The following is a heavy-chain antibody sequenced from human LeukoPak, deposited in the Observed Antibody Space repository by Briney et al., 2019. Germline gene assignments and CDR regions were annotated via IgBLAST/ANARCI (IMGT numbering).Heavy chain of an antibody. V-gene: IGHV4-39*01. J-gene: IGHJ6*04. CDR2: IYYSGST. Sequence: SETLSLTCTVSGGSISSSSYYWGWIRQPPGKGLEWIGSIYYSGSTYYNPSLKSRVTISVDTSKNQFSLKLSSVTAADTAVYYCVRQRRLRFPDVWGKGTTVTVSS. D-gene: IGHD5-12*01. CDR3: VRQRRLRFPDV. CDR1: GGSISSSSYY.